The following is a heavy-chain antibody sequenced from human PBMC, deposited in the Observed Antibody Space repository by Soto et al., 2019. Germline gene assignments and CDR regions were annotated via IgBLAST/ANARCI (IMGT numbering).Heavy chain of an antibody. J-gene: IGHJ4*02. CDR2: IYSGGST. Sequence: PGGSLRLSCAASGFTVSSNYMSWVRQAPGKGLEWVSVIYSGGSTYYADSVKGRFTISRDNSKNSLYLQMNSLRADDTAVYYCARGIAAEGPKLDNWGQGTLVTVSS. CDR1: GFTVSSNY. CDR3: ARGIAAEGPKLDN. D-gene: IGHD6-13*01. V-gene: IGHV3-66*01.